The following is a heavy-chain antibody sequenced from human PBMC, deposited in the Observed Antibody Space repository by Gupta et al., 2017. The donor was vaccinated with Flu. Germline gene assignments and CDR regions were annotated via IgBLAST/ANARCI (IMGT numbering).Heavy chain of an antibody. J-gene: IGHJ2*01. CDR1: TFSSYA. V-gene: IGHV3-23*01. CDR3: AKAVAGYWYFDL. D-gene: IGHD6-19*01. Sequence: TFSSYAMSWVRQARGKGLGWVSAITGSGANTYYADSVKGRFTISRDNSKNTLYVLLSSLRAEDTAVYYCAKAVAGYWYFDLWGRGTLVTVSS. CDR2: ITGSGANT.